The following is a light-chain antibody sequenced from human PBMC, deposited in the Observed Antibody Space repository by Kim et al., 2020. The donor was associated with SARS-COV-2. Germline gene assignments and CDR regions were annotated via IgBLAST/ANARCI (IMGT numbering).Light chain of an antibody. J-gene: IGKJ5*01. V-gene: IGKV1-13*02. CDR1: RPIANA. CDR2: DAS. CDR3: QQFDTYPAIT. Sequence: AIQLTQSPSSLSASLGDRVTISCRASRPIANALAWYQQRPGKGPKLLIFDASTLESGVPSRFSGSGSETEFTLTISSLQPEDFATYVCQQFDTYPAITFGQGTRLEIK.